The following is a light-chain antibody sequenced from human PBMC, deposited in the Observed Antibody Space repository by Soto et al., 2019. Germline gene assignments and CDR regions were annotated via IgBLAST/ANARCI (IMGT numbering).Light chain of an antibody. CDR3: SSHGGNSPYV. CDR2: EVN. Sequence: QSVLTQPPSASGSPGQSVAISCTGTTSDIGGYDYVSWYQQHPGEAPKLMIYEVNKRPSGVPDRFSGSKSGNTASLTVSGLQAEDEADYYCSSHGGNSPYVFGTGTKVTVL. V-gene: IGLV2-8*01. J-gene: IGLJ1*01. CDR1: TSDIGGYDY.